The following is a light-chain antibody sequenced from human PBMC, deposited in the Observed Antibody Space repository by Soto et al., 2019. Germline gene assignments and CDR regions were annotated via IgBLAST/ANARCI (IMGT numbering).Light chain of an antibody. Sequence: QLVLTQPASVSGSPGQSITISCTGTSSDVGSYNLVSWYQQHPGKAPKLMIYEGSKRPSGVSNRFSGSKSGNTASLTISGLQAEDEADYCCCSYAGSSTLVVFGGGTKLTVL. CDR2: EGS. CDR1: SSDVGSYNL. J-gene: IGLJ2*01. V-gene: IGLV2-23*01. CDR3: CSYAGSSTLVV.